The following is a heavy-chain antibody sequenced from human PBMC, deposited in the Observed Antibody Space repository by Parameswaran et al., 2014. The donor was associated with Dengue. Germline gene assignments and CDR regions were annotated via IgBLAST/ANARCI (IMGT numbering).Heavy chain of an antibody. D-gene: IGHD3-3*02. CDR2: IYWNDDK. Sequence: VRQAPGKALEWLALIYWNDDKRYSPSLKSRLTITKDTSKNQVVLTMTNMDPVDTATYYCAHSSIFGVVMYHDAFDIWGQGTMVTVSS. CDR3: AHSSIFGVVMYHDAFDI. V-gene: IGHV2-5*01. J-gene: IGHJ3*02.